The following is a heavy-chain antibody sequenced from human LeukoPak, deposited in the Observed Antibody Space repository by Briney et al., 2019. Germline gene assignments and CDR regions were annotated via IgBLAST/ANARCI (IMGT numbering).Heavy chain of an antibody. D-gene: IGHD3-3*01. V-gene: IGHV3-30*02. CDR1: GFTFSSYG. Sequence: GGSLRLSCAASGFTFSSYGMHWVRQAPGKGLEWVAFIRYDGSNKYYADSVKGRFTISRDNSRNTLYLQMNSLRAEDTAVYYCAKSFEGLSRFFDCWGQGTLVTVSS. CDR3: AKSFEGLSRFFDC. CDR2: IRYDGSNK. J-gene: IGHJ4*02.